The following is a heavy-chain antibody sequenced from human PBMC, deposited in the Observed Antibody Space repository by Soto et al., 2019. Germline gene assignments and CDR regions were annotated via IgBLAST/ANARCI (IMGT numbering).Heavy chain of an antibody. D-gene: IGHD2-15*01. CDR1: GGSISSGGYY. Sequence: QVQLQESGPGLVKPSQTLSLTCTVSGGSISSGGYYWSWIRQHPGKGLEWIGYIYYSGSTYYNPPHKGRVTISVDPSKTLFSVKLGSGTAAATAFFYCGSFCGGGSCYTPPFDSGGQGPLVPVSS. V-gene: IGHV4-31*03. CDR3: GSFCGGGSCYTPPFDS. CDR2: IYYSGST. J-gene: IGHJ4*02.